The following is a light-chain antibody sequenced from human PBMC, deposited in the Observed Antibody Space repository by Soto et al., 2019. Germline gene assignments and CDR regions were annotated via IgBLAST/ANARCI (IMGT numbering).Light chain of an antibody. CDR3: QQLNTYPIT. CDR2: AAS. Sequence: DIQLTQSPSFLSASVGDRVTITCRASQGISSYLAWYQQKPGKAPKLLIYAASTLQSGVPSRFSGSGSGTEFTLTISSLQPEDFGTYYCQQLNTYPITFAQGTRLEIK. V-gene: IGKV1-9*01. CDR1: QGISSY. J-gene: IGKJ5*01.